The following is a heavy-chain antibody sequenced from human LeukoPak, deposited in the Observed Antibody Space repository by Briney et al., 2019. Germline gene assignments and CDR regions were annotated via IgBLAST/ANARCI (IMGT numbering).Heavy chain of an antibody. CDR3: ARAGYGSGSYYSDY. J-gene: IGHJ4*02. D-gene: IGHD3-10*01. CDR2: INSDGSST. V-gene: IGHV3-74*01. Sequence: GGSLRLSCAASGFTFSSYAMSWVRQAPGKGLVWVSRINSDGSSTSYADSVKGRFTISRDNAKNTLYLQMNSLRAEDTAVYYCARAGYGSGSYYSDYWGQGTLVTVSS. CDR1: GFTFSSYA.